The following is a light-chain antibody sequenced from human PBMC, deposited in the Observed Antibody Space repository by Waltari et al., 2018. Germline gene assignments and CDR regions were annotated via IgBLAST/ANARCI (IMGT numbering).Light chain of an antibody. J-gene: IGKJ4*01. Sequence: DIQLTQSPSFLSASVRDRVTITCRASQGISNDLAWFQQKPGKVPKLLIYAASTLQLGVPSRFSGRGSGTDFSLTISSLQPEDVATYYCQKYNTGLTFGGGTKVEIK. V-gene: IGKV1-27*01. CDR3: QKYNTGLT. CDR1: QGISND. CDR2: AAS.